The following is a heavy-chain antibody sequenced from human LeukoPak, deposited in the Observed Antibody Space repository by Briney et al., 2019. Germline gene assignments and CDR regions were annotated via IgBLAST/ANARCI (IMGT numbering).Heavy chain of an antibody. CDR3: AREASENYYYGMDV. J-gene: IGHJ6*02. V-gene: IGHV1-69*02. Sequence: SVKVSCKASGGTFSSYTISWVRQAPGQGLEWMGRIIPILGIANYAQKFQGRVTITADKSTSTAYMEPSSLRSEDTAVYYCAREASENYYYGMDVWGQGTTVTVSS. CDR2: IIPILGIA. CDR1: GGTFSSYT. D-gene: IGHD1-14*01.